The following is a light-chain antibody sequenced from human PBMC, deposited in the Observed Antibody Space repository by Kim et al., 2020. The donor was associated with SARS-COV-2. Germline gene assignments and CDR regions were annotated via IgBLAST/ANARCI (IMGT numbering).Light chain of an antibody. Sequence: DIQMTQSPSTLSASVGDRVTITCRASQNIDNYLAWFQQKPEKAPKLLIYDASSLESGVPSRFSGSGSGTEFTLTISSLQPDDFATYYCQQYNSYWTFSQGTKVDIK. V-gene: IGKV1-5*01. J-gene: IGKJ1*01. CDR2: DAS. CDR3: QQYNSYWT. CDR1: QNIDNY.